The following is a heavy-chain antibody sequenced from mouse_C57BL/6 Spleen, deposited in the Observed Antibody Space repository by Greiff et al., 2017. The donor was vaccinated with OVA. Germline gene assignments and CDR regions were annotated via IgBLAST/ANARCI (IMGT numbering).Heavy chain of an antibody. CDR1: GFTFSNYW. D-gene: IGHD1-1*01. CDR2: IRLKSDNYAT. J-gene: IGHJ1*03. CDR3: TGLSHYYGSSYWYFDV. V-gene: IGHV6-3*01. Sequence: EVKLEESGGGLVQPGGSMKLSCVASGFTFSNYWMNWVRQSPEKGLEWVAQIRLKSDNYATHYAESVKGRFTISRDDSKSSVYLQMNNLRAEDTGIYYCTGLSHYYGSSYWYFDVWGTGTTVTVSS.